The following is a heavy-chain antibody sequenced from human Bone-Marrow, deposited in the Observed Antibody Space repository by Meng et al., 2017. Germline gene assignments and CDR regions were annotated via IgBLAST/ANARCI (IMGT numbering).Heavy chain of an antibody. D-gene: IGHD2-2*03. Sequence: GESLKISCAASGFAFSSYEMNWVRQAPGKGLEWVSYISSSGSTIYYADSVKGRFTISRDNAKNSLYLQMNSLRAEDTALYYCARVGLGGYCSSTSCLPWFDPWGQGTLVTVSS. CDR1: GFAFSSYE. CDR3: ARVGLGGYCSSTSCLPWFDP. CDR2: ISSSGSTI. V-gene: IGHV3-48*03. J-gene: IGHJ5*02.